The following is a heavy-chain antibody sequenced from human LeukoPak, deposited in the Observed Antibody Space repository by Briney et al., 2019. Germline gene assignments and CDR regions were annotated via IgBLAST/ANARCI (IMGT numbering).Heavy chain of an antibody. J-gene: IGHJ4*02. CDR2: IYTSGST. D-gene: IGHD6-13*01. CDR1: GGSISSGSYY. CDR3: ARERLAGIDY. V-gene: IGHV4-61*02. Sequence: PSQTLSLTCTVSGGSISSGSYYWNWIRQPAGKGLEWIGRIYTSGSTNYNPSLKSRVTISVDTSKNQFSLKLSSVTAADTAVYYCARERLAGIDYWGQGTLVTVSS.